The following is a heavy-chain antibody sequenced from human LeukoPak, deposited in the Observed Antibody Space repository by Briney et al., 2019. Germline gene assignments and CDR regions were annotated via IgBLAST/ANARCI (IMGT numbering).Heavy chain of an antibody. Sequence: SETLSLTCAVSGYSISSGYYWGWIRQPPGKGLEWVGTIYHSGSTYYNPSLKSRVTISLDTSKNQFSPKLSSVTAADTAVYYCARALNGYFDSWGQGTLVTVSS. J-gene: IGHJ4*02. CDR1: GYSISSGYY. CDR2: IYHSGST. CDR3: ARALNGYFDS. V-gene: IGHV4-38-2*01. D-gene: IGHD2-8*01.